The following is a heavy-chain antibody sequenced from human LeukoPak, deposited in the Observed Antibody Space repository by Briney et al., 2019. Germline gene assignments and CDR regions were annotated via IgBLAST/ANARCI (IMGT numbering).Heavy chain of an antibody. D-gene: IGHD6-13*01. J-gene: IGHJ4*02. V-gene: IGHV4-39*01. CDR1: GGSISSSSYY. CDR2: IYYSGST. Sequence: SETLSLTCTVSGGSISSSSYYWGWIRQPPGKGLEWIGSIYYSGSTYYNPSLKSRVTISVDTSKNQFSLKLSSVTAADTAVYYCARHAHSSSWYGLIYLDYWGQGTLVTVSS. CDR3: ARHAHSSSWYGLIYLDY.